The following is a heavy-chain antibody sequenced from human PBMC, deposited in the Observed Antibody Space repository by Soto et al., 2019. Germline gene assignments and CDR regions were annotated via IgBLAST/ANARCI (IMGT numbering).Heavy chain of an antibody. D-gene: IGHD2-8*01. CDR2: INAGNGNT. CDR3: ASSPNDYYGMDV. CDR1: GYTFTSYA. J-gene: IGHJ6*02. Sequence: ASVKVSCKASGYTFTSYAMHWVRQAPGQRLEWMGWINAGNGNTKYSQKFQGRVTITRDTSASTAYMELSSLRSEDTAVYYCASSPNDYYGMDVWGQGTTVTVSS. V-gene: IGHV1-3*01.